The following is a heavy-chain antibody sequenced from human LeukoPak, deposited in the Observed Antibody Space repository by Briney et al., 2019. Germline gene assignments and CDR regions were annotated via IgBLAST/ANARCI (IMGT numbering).Heavy chain of an antibody. J-gene: IGHJ4*02. CDR2: INTNTGNP. CDR3: ARDLAVPGTARGY. Sequence: ASVKVSVKASGYTFSAYDISWMRQAPGQGLEWMGGINTNTGNPTYAQDFTGRFVFSLDSSVTTAYLQIDSVQADDTAVYFCARDLAVPGTARGYWGQGTLVTVSS. CDR1: GYTFSAYD. V-gene: IGHV7-4-1*01. D-gene: IGHD6-19*01.